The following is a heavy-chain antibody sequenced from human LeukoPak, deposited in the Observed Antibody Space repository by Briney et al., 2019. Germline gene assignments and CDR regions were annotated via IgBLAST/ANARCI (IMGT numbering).Heavy chain of an antibody. D-gene: IGHD1-1*01. V-gene: IGHV3-48*03. J-gene: IGHJ6*02. CDR1: GFTFSSYE. CDR3: ARRQRYVSDYYYGMDV. Sequence: GGSLRLSCAASGFTFSSYEMNWVRQAPGKGLEWVSYISSSGSTIYYADSVKGRFTISRDNAKNSLYLQVNSLGADDTAVYYCARRQRYVSDYYYGMDVWGQGTTVTVSS. CDR2: ISSSGSTI.